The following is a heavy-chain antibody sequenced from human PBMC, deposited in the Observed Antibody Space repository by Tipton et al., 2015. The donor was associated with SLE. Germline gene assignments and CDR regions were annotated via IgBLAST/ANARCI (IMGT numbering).Heavy chain of an antibody. V-gene: IGHV4-4*07. D-gene: IGHD4-17*01. Sequence: TLSLTCTVSGGSISSHYWCWIRQPAGKGLEWIGHIYTSGSTNYNPPLKSRVTISVDTSKNQFSLKLSSVTAADTAMYYCATTVTTTPSYGAFDIWGQGTMVTVSS. CDR3: ATTVTTTPSYGAFDI. CDR1: GGSISSHY. CDR2: IYTSGST. J-gene: IGHJ3*02.